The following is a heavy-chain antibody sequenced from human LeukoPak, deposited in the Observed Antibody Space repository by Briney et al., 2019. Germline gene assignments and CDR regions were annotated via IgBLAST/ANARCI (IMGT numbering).Heavy chain of an antibody. CDR2: IKEDINEK. J-gene: IGHJ4*02. CDR1: GFSFSNHW. Sequence: GGSLRLSCAASGFSFSNHWMNWVRQAPGKGLEWVASIKEDINEKYYVDSAKGRFTISRDNAKNTLYLQMNSLRVEDTAVYYCARDSSDRDYWGQGTLVTVSS. V-gene: IGHV3-7*03. CDR3: ARDSSDRDY.